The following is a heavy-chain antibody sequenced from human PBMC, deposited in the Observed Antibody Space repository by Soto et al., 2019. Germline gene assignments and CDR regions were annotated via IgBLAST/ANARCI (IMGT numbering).Heavy chain of an antibody. D-gene: IGHD5-12*01. Sequence: PGGSLRLSCAASGFTVSSNYMSLVRPAPGKGLEWVSVIYSGGSTYYADSVKGRFTISRDNSKNTLYLQMNSLRAEDTAVYYCARFFDGSYYYGVDVWGQGTTVTVSS. J-gene: IGHJ6*02. CDR2: IYSGGST. V-gene: IGHV3-53*01. CDR1: GFTVSSNY. CDR3: ARFFDGSYYYGVDV.